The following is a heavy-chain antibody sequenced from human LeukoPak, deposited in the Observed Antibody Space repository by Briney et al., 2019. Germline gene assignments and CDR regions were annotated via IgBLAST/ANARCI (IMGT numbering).Heavy chain of an antibody. CDR2: IDSDGSST. D-gene: IGHD6-19*01. V-gene: IGHV3-74*03. CDR3: ARDSGYSSGWPPSVGFDY. J-gene: IGHJ4*02. Sequence: PGGSLRLSCAASGFTFSSYWMHWVRQAPGKGLVWVSRIDSDGSSTKYANSVKGRFTISRDNAKNSLYLQMNSLRAEDTAVYYCARDSGYSSGWPPSVGFDYWGQGTLVTVSS. CDR1: GFTFSSYW.